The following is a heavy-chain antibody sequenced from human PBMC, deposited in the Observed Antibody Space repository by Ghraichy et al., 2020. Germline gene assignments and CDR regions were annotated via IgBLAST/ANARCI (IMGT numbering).Heavy chain of an antibody. J-gene: IGHJ6*02. V-gene: IGHV4-34*01. D-gene: IGHD6-13*01. CDR3: ARVSPSSWYPYYGMDV. CDR1: GGSFSGYY. CDR2: INHSGST. Sequence: SQTLSLTCAVYGGSFSGYYWSWIRQPPGKGLEWIGEINHSGSTNYNPSLKSRVTISVDTSKNQFSLKLSSVTAADTAVYYCARVSPSSWYPYYGMDVWGQGTTVTVSS.